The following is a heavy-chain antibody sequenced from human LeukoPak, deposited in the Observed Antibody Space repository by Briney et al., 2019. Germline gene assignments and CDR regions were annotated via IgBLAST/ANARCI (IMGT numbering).Heavy chain of an antibody. D-gene: IGHD3-10*01. Sequence: GASVKVSCKASGGTFSSYAISWVRQAPGQGLEWMGGIIPIFGTANYAQKFQGRVTITADESTSTAYMELSSLRSEDTAVYYCAGYGSGSYGPSWYYGMDVWGQGTTVTVSS. CDR3: AGYGSGSYGPSWYYGMDV. CDR2: IIPIFGTA. J-gene: IGHJ6*02. CDR1: GGTFSSYA. V-gene: IGHV1-69*13.